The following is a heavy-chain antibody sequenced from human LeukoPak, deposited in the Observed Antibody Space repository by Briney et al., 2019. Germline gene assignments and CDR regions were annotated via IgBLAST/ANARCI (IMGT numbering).Heavy chain of an antibody. J-gene: IGHJ5*02. CDR2: INHGGST. Sequence: PSETLSLTCTVSGGSISSGGYYWSWIRQHPGKGLEWIGEINHGGSTNYNPSLESRVTVSIDTSSNRFSLNLNSVTAADTAMYYCARRLRGYDHWGQGTLVTVSS. CDR3: ARRLRGYDH. CDR1: GGSISSGGYY. D-gene: IGHD6-25*01. V-gene: IGHV4-31*03.